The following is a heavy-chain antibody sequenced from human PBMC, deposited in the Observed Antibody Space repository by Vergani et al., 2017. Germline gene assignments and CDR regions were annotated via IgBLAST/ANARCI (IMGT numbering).Heavy chain of an antibody. D-gene: IGHD6-25*01. CDR3: ARVDTQVPATSHFYYMDV. J-gene: IGHJ6*03. CDR2: IFYSGTT. Sequence: QVQLQESGPGVVKPSQTLSLTFAVSGGSISSGDHCWTWIRQRPGKGLEWIGYIFYSGTTYDNPSLRSRLTISVDTSQNQFSPKLRSVTAADTAVYYCARVDTQVPATSHFYYMDVWGKGTTVVVSS. V-gene: IGHV4-31*11. CDR1: GGSISSGDHC.